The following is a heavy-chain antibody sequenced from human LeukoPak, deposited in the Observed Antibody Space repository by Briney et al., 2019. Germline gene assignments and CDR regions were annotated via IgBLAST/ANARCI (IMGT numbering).Heavy chain of an antibody. V-gene: IGHV1-24*01. CDR3: ATSTPYDSSGYLVSYYYYMDV. Sequence: ASVKVSCKVSGYTLTELSMHWERQAPGKGLEWMGGFDPEDGETIYAQKFQGRVTMTEDTSTDTAYMELSSLRSEDTAVYYCATSTPYDSSGYLVSYYYYMDVWGKGTTVTLSS. J-gene: IGHJ6*03. CDR1: GYTLTELS. D-gene: IGHD3-22*01. CDR2: FDPEDGET.